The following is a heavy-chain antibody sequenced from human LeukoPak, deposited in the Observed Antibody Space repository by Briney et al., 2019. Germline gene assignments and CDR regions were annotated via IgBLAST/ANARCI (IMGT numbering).Heavy chain of an antibody. D-gene: IGHD2-21*01. V-gene: IGHV1-2*02. J-gene: IGHJ4*02. Sequence: ASVKVSCKASGYKFTDYYMHWVRQAPGQGLEWMGWINPNSGGTKYALKFQGRVTMTRDTSINTAYMELSWLRSDGTAVYFCARVRSLFYFDHWGQGTLDSVSS. CDR1: GYKFTDYY. CDR3: ARVRSLFYFDH. CDR2: INPNSGGT.